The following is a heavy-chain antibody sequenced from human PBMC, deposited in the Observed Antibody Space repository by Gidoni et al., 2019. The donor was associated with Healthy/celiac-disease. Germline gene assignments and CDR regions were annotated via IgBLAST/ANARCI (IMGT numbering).Heavy chain of an antibody. CDR3: ARDHRAYGSGSYPGDAFDI. V-gene: IGHV1-69*01. Sequence: QVQLVQSGAEVKKPGSSVKVSCKASGGTFSSYAISWVRQAPGQGLEWMGGIIPIFGTANYAQKFQGRVTITADESTSTAYMELSSLRSEDTAVYYCARDHRAYGSGSYPGDAFDIWGQGTMVTVSS. CDR1: GGTFSSYA. J-gene: IGHJ3*02. D-gene: IGHD3-10*01. CDR2: IIPIFGTA.